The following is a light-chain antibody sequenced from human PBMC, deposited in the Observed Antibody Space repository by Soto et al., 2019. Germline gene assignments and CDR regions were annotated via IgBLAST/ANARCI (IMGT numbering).Light chain of an antibody. J-gene: IGKJ4*01. Sequence: ETVLTQSPATLSLSPGERATLSCRASQSVSRFFAWYQQKPGQAPRLLIYRVSNRATGVPARFSGSGSGTEFTLSISSLEPEDSGIYYCQQRFTWPLTFGRGTKVEIK. CDR1: QSVSRF. CDR2: RVS. CDR3: QQRFTWPLT. V-gene: IGKV3-11*01.